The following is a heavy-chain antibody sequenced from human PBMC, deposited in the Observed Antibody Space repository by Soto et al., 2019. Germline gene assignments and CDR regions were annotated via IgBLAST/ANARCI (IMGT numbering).Heavy chain of an antibody. J-gene: IGHJ5*02. CDR2: INHSGST. CDR3: ARARTPYYYDNTGYFLFDP. Sequence: SETLSLTCAVYGGSFSGYYWTCIRQPPGTGLEWIGEINHSGSTNYNPSLKSRVTISVDTSKNQFSLKLTSVTAADTAVYYCARARTPYYYDNTGYFLFDPWGQGTLVT. CDR1: GGSFSGYY. D-gene: IGHD3-22*01. V-gene: IGHV4-34*01.